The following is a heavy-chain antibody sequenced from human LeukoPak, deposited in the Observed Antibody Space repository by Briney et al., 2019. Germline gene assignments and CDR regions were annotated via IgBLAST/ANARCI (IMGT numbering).Heavy chain of an antibody. Sequence: GGSLRLSCAASGFTFSSYAMSWVRQAPGKGLEWVSAISGSGGSTYADSVKGRFTISRDNSKNTLYLQMNSLRAEDTAVYYCAREGVGATTPVLYYFDYWGQGTLVTVSS. CDR1: GFTFSSYA. V-gene: IGHV3-23*01. J-gene: IGHJ4*02. CDR3: AREGVGATTPVLYYFDY. D-gene: IGHD1-26*01. CDR2: ISGSGGST.